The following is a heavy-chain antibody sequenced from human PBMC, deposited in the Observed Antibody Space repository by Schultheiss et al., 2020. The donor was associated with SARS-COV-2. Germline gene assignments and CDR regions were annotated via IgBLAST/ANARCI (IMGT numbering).Heavy chain of an antibody. CDR2: INAGNGNT. CDR3: ARGPRSSGWYYFDY. CDR1: GYTFTSYA. V-gene: IGHV1-3*01. D-gene: IGHD6-19*01. Sequence: ASVKVSCKASGYTFTSYAMHWVRQAPGHRLEWMGWINAGNGNTKYSQKFQGRVTITRDTSASTAYMELGSLRSEDTAVYYCARGPRSSGWYYFDYLGQGTLVTVAS. J-gene: IGHJ4*02.